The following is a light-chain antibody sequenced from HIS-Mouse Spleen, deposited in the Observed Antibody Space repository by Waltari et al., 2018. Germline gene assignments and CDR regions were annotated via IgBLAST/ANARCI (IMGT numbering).Light chain of an antibody. V-gene: IGLV3-25*03. J-gene: IGLJ2*01. CDR2: KDS. CDR3: QSADSSGTYVV. Sequence: SYELTQPPSVSVSPGQTARITCSGDALPKQYAYWYQQKPGQAPVLGSYKDSARASGIPERFSGSSSGTTVTLTISGVQAEDEADYYCQSADSSGTYVVFGGGTKLTVL. CDR1: ALPKQY.